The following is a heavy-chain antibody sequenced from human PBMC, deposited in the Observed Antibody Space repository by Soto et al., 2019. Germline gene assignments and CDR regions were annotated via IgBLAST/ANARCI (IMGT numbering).Heavy chain of an antibody. V-gene: IGHV1-18*01. CDR1: GYTLTSYG. J-gene: IGHJ6*02. CDR3: ARFEGTSSSYYYYGMDV. D-gene: IGHD2-2*01. Sequence: GASVKVSCKASGYTLTSYGLSWVRLAPGQGLEWMGWISAYDGLTNYAQKFQGRVTMTTDTSTNTAYMELRSLRSDDTAVYYWARFEGTSSSYYYYGMDVWGQGTPVTVSS. CDR2: ISAYDGLT.